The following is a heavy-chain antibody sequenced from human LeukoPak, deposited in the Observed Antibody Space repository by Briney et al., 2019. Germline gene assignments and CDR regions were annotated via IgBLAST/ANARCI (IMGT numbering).Heavy chain of an antibody. CDR3: ARTQYYYDSSGYYFFDY. J-gene: IGHJ4*02. D-gene: IGHD3-22*01. CDR2: IDWDDDK. CDR1: GFSLSTSGMR. Sequence: SGPALVKPTQTLTLTCTFSGFSLSTSGMRVSWIRQPPGKALEWLARIDWDDDKFYSTSLKTRLTISKDTSKNQVVLTMTNMDPMDTATYYCARTQYYYDSSGYYFFDYWGQGTLVTVSS. V-gene: IGHV2-70*04.